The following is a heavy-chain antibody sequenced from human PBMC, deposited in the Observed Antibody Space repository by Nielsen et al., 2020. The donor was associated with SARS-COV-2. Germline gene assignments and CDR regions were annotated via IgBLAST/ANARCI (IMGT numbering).Heavy chain of an antibody. J-gene: IGHJ4*02. Sequence: GESLKISCAASGFTFSSYWMSWVRQAPGKGLEWVANIKQDGSEKYYVDSVKGRFTISRDNAKNSLYLQMNSLRAEDTAVYYCARDGHYYGSGSYYSETYFDYWGQGTLVTVS. V-gene: IGHV3-7*01. CDR3: ARDGHYYGSGSYYSETYFDY. CDR1: GFTFSSYW. D-gene: IGHD3-10*01. CDR2: IKQDGSEK.